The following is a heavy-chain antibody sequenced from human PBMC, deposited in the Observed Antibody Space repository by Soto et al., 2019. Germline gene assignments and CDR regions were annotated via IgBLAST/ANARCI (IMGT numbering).Heavy chain of an antibody. Sequence: GGSLRLSCAASGFTFSDHYMDWVRQAPGKGLEWVGRSRNKANSYTTEYAASVKGRFTISRNDSKNSLYLQMSSLKTEDTAVYYCTRSSRNYGVFAFDIWGQGTMVTVSS. J-gene: IGHJ3*02. CDR2: SRNKANSYTT. CDR1: GFTFSDHY. D-gene: IGHD1-7*01. V-gene: IGHV3-72*01. CDR3: TRSSRNYGVFAFDI.